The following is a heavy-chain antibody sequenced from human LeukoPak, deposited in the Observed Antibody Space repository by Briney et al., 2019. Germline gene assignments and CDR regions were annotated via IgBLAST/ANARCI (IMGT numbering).Heavy chain of an antibody. CDR2: IKQDGSEK. CDR3: ARDHGYARKYYYYYYMDV. J-gene: IGHJ6*03. V-gene: IGHV3-7*01. D-gene: IGHD1-14*01. CDR1: GFTFSSYW. Sequence: GGSLRLSCAASGFTFSSYWMSWVRQAPGKGLEWVANIKQDGSEKYYVDSVKGRFTISRDNAKNSLYLQMNSLRAEDTAVYYCARDHGYARKYYYYYYMDVWGKGTTVTISS.